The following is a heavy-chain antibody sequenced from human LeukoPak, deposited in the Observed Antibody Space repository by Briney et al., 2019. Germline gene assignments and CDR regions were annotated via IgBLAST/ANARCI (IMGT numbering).Heavy chain of an antibody. CDR3: ARDYKYAFDN. D-gene: IGHD5-24*01. CDR1: GFTLRVYS. J-gene: IGHJ4*02. V-gene: IGHV3-48*01. Sequence: TGGSLRLSVPPSGFTLRVYSRNWVGQAPGKGREGISYIGIDSGNTNYADSVKGRFTISGDKAKNSLYLQMNSLRVEDTAVYYCARDYKYAFDNWGQGTLVTVSS. CDR2: IGIDSGNT.